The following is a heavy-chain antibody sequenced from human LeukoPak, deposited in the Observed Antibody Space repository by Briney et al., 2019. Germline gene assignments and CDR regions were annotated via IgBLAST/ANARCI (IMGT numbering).Heavy chain of an antibody. CDR3: ARGSGYSSGFYYYYNGMDV. J-gene: IGHJ6*02. CDR2: INHSGST. V-gene: IGHV4-34*01. CDR1: GGSFSGYY. D-gene: IGHD6-19*01. Sequence: SETLSLTCAVYGGSFSGYYWSWIRQPPGKGLEWIGEINHSGSTNYNPSLKSRVTISVDTSKNQFPLKLSSVTAADTAVYYCARGSGYSSGFYYYYNGMDVWGQGTTVTVSS.